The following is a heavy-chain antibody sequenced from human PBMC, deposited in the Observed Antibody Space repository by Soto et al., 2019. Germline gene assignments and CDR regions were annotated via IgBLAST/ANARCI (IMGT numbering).Heavy chain of an antibody. D-gene: IGHD2-8*02. CDR2: ILVGGST. CDR1: GFICSSYD. Sequence: LRLSCAVSGFICSSYDMSWVRQAPGKGLEWVSTILVGGSTHYEDSVKGRFTISRDTSKNTVYLQMNSLTAGDTAVYYCAKATATGGGAFEICGQGTMVTVSS. V-gene: IGHV3-23*01. J-gene: IGHJ3*02. CDR3: AKATATGGGAFEI.